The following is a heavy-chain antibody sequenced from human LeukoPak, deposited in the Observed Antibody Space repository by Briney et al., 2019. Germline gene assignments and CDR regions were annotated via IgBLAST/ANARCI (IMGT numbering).Heavy chain of an antibody. V-gene: IGHV3-21*01. D-gene: IGHD5-18*01. J-gene: IGHJ3*02. CDR3: ASGGYSYGPPFDAFDI. Sequence: GGSLRLSCAASGFTFSSYSMNWVRQAPGKGLEWVSSISSSSSYIYYADSVKGRFTISRDNAKNSLYLQMNSLGAEDTAVYYCASGGYSYGPPFDAFDIWGQGTMVTVSS. CDR2: ISSSSSYI. CDR1: GFTFSSYS.